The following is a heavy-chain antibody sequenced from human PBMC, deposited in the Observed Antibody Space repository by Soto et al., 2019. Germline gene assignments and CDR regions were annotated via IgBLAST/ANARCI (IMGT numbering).Heavy chain of an antibody. CDR3: ARGAGVATIEGFFDY. Sequence: PSETLSLTCTVSGGSVRGGTYYWSWIRQPPGKGLESIGYIYYTGSTNYNPSLKSRVTISVDTSKNQFSLKLTSVTAADTAVYYCARGAGVATIEGFFDYWGRGTLVTVSS. CDR2: IYYTGST. CDR1: GGSVRGGTYY. D-gene: IGHD5-12*01. J-gene: IGHJ4*02. V-gene: IGHV4-61*01.